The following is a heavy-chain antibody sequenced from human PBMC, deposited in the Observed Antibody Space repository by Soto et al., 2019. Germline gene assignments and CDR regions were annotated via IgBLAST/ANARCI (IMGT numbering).Heavy chain of an antibody. J-gene: IGHJ6*02. CDR2: ISSSGSTI. CDR1: GFTFSSYE. V-gene: IGHV3-48*03. Sequence: ILSCAASGFTFSSYEMNWVRQAPGKGLEWVSYISSSGSTIYYADSVKGRFTISRDNAKNSLYLQMNSLRAEDTAVYYCARDYYDSSGYPTMDVWGQGTTVTVSS. D-gene: IGHD3-22*01. CDR3: ARDYYDSSGYPTMDV.